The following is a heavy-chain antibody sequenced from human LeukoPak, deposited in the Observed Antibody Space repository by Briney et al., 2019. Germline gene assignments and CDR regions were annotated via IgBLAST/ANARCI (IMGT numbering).Heavy chain of an antibody. CDR2: VDWDDDK. D-gene: IGHD5-12*01. Sequence: SGPTLVNPTQTLTLTCTFSGFSLSTSGMCVNWIRQPPGKALEWLARVDWDDDKYYSTSLKARLTISKDTSKNQVVLTMTNTGPEDTATYYCVRRGYDSAGTQYYFDRWGQGILVTVSS. J-gene: IGHJ4*02. CDR3: VRRGYDSAGTQYYFDR. CDR1: GFSLSTSGMC. V-gene: IGHV2-70*11.